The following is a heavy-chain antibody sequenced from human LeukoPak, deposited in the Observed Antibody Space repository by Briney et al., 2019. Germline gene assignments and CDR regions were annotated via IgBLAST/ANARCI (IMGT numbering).Heavy chain of an antibody. D-gene: IGHD6-13*01. V-gene: IGHV3-30-3*01. CDR2: ISNDGDDK. CDR1: GFTFSTYP. CDR3: ARDSNKLAADYYLDC. J-gene: IGHJ4*02. Sequence: GRSLRLSCAASGFTFSTYPIHWVRQAPGKRLEWPAVISNDGDDKHYTDSVKGRFTISRDNSRNTLYLQMNSLRADDTAVYYCARDSNKLAADYYLDCWGQGTLVTVSS.